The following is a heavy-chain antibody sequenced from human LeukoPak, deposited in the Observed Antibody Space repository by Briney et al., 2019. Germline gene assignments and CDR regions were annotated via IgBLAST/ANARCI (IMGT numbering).Heavy chain of an antibody. CDR2: IKEDGRDK. J-gene: IGHJ4*02. D-gene: IGHD5/OR15-5a*01. CDR3: ARDVYESGTPFDY. CDR1: GFTFSKYW. Sequence: GGSLRLSCAASGFTFSKYWMSWVRQAPGKGLEWVANIKEDGRDKYYVDSVKGRFIISRDNAKNSLYLQMNSLRAEDTAVYYCARDVYESGTPFDYWGQGTLVTVSS. V-gene: IGHV3-7*01.